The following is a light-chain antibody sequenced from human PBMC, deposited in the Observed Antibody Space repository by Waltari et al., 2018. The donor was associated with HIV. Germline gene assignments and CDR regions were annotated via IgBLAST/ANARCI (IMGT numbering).Light chain of an antibody. J-gene: IGLJ2*01. V-gene: IGLV3-1*01. CDR3: QAWDKTVV. CDR2: RVN. CDR1: ELGDKY. Sequence: YELTQAPSVSVSPGQTAIITCSGDELGDKYASWYQQKPGQSPVFVIYRVNKRPSGIPERFSGSNSGNTATLTISGTQAMDEADYYCQAWDKTVVFGGGTKVTVV.